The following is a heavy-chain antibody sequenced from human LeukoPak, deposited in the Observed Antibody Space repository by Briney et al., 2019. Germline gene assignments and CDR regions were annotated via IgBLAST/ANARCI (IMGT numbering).Heavy chain of an antibody. Sequence: GASVKVSCKASGYTFTGYYMHWVRQAPGQGLEWMGWINPNSGGTNYAQKFQGRVTMTRDTSISTAYMELSRLRSDDTAVYYCARESGYSSGGNWFDPWGQGTLVTVSS. J-gene: IGHJ5*02. CDR1: GYTFTGYY. D-gene: IGHD6-19*01. CDR3: ARESGYSSGGNWFDP. V-gene: IGHV1-2*02. CDR2: INPNSGGT.